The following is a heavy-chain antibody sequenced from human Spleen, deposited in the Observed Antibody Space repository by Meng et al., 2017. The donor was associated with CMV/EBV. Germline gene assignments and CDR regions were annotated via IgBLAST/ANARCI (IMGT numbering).Heavy chain of an antibody. V-gene: IGHV4-30-4*08. CDR2: IYYSGST. Sequence: VQLEESGPGLVKPSQTLSLPWPCFGGSIRSGDYYWGWICPPPGKGLEWIGYIYYSGSTYYNPSLKSRVTISVDTSKNQFSLKLSSVTAADTAVYYCASYYDSSGYEDYWGQGTLVTVSS. J-gene: IGHJ4*02. CDR3: ASYYDSSGYEDY. D-gene: IGHD3-22*01. CDR1: GGSIRSGDYY.